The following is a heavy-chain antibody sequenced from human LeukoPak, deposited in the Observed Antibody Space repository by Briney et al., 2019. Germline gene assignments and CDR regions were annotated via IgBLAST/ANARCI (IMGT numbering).Heavy chain of an antibody. CDR2: INHSGST. D-gene: IGHD3-22*01. CDR1: GGSFSGYY. Sequence: SETLSLTCAVYGGSFSGYYWSWVRQPPGKGLEWIGEINHSGSTNYNPSLKRRVTISVDTSKNQFSLKLSSVTAADTAVYYCARGRNYYDSSGYSDYRGQGTLVTVSS. CDR3: ARGRNYYDSSGYSDY. V-gene: IGHV4-34*01. J-gene: IGHJ4*02.